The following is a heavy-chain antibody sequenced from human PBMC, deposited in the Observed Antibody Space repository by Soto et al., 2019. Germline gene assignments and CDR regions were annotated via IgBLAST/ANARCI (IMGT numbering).Heavy chain of an antibody. Sequence: PGGSLRLSCTASGFTFNSYVFNWVRQSPGKGLEWVAVIWYDGNTKYYADSVKGRFTISRDNLRSTVYLQMNSLTAEDTAVYYCARPLVAPVAGPYYYGMDVWGQGTTVTVSS. D-gene: IGHD6-19*01. CDR2: IWYDGNTK. J-gene: IGHJ6*02. CDR1: GFTFNSYV. CDR3: ARPLVAPVAGPYYYGMDV. V-gene: IGHV3-33*01.